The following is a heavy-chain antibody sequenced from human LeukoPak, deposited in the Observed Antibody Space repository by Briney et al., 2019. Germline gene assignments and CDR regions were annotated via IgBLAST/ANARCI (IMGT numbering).Heavy chain of an antibody. D-gene: IGHD5-18*01. V-gene: IGHV3-7*05. Sequence: GGSLRLSCAASGFTFSSYWMSWVRQAPGKGLEWVANIIEVGSEIYNVDSVQGRFTISRDNAKSSLYLQMNSLRVEDTAVYYCARGGGFSYTWVYNLFDPWGQGTLVTVSS. J-gene: IGHJ5*02. CDR2: IIEVGSEI. CDR3: ARGGGFSYTWVYNLFDP. CDR1: GFTFSSYW.